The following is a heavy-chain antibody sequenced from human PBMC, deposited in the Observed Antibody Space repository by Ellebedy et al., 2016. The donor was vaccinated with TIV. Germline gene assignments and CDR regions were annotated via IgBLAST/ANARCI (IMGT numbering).Heavy chain of an antibody. Sequence: SETLSLXXAVYGGSFSGHYWSWVRQPPGKGLEWIGYIYYSGSTNYNPSLKSRVTISVDTSKNQFSLKLSSVTAADTAVYYCARGAPPDYWGQGTLVTVSS. CDR1: GGSFSGHY. V-gene: IGHV4-59*11. CDR3: ARGAPPDY. CDR2: IYYSGST. J-gene: IGHJ4*02.